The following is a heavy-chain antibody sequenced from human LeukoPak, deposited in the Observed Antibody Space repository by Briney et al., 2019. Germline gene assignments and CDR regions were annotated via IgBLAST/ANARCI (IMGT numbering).Heavy chain of an antibody. CDR2: IYYSGST. J-gene: IGHJ5*02. CDR3: ARGPDTLTGLDP. V-gene: IGHV4-59*01. D-gene: IGHD3-9*01. CDR1: GGSISSYY. Sequence: SETLSLTCTVSGGSISSYYWSWIRQPPGKGLEWIGYIYYSGSTNYNPSLKSRVTISVDTSKNQFSLKLSSVTAADTAVYYCARGPDTLTGLDPWGQGTLVTISS.